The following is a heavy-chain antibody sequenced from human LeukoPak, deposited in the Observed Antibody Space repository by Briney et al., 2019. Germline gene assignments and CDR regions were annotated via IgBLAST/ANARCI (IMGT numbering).Heavy chain of an antibody. CDR3: ARDFAWGSGGAPIDDNWLDP. V-gene: IGHV1-18*01. CDR1: GYMFSKYG. J-gene: IGHJ5*02. CDR2: ISSAGNT. D-gene: IGHD7-27*01. Sequence: GASVTVSCKASGYMFSKYGISWVRQAPGHGLEWMGWISSAGNTNYAPKFQDRTTMTTDTSTSTAYIELRSLRFDDTAVYYCARDFAWGSGGAPIDDNWLDPWGQGTLVTVSS.